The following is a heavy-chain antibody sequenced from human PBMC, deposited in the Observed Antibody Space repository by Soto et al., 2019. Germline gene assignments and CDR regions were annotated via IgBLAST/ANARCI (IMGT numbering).Heavy chain of an antibody. CDR2: IYDSGST. J-gene: IGHJ2*01. V-gene: IGHV4-30-4*01. CDR1: GGSISGGVGGLYY. CDR3: AREVIPLTADGYFDP. Sequence: QLQLRESGPGLVKPSETLSLTCTVSGGSISGGVGGLYYWSWIRQPPGKGLEWIGYIYDSGSTYSNLSLKSGVTITVDTSQHQFSLRLSSVTAAYTAVYYCAREVIPLTADGYFDPGGRGTLVTVSS.